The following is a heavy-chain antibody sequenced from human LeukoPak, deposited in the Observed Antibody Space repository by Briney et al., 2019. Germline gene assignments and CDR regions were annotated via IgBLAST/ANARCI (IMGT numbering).Heavy chain of an antibody. V-gene: IGHV3-23*01. CDR2: IRSSGGNT. D-gene: IGHD6-19*01. Sequence: GGSLRLSCAASGFTFSRNDMSWVRQAPGKGLEWVSTIRSSGGNTYYADSVKGRFTISRDNSKNTLYLQMNSLRAEDTAVYYCAKDPYSSAWYGRSDYWGQGTLVTVSS. CDR1: GFTFSRND. J-gene: IGHJ4*02. CDR3: AKDPYSSAWYGRSDY.